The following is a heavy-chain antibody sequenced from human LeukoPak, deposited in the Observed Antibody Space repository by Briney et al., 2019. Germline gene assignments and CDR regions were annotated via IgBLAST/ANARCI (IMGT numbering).Heavy chain of an antibody. Sequence: ASVKVSCKASGYTFMNYGISWVRQAPGQGLEWMGWNSPYNGNTKYPQKLQGRVSMTTDTSTSTAYMELRSLRSDDTAVYYCAREASSSWPNWFDPWGQGTLVTVSS. V-gene: IGHV1-18*01. CDR3: AREASSSWPNWFDP. J-gene: IGHJ5*02. D-gene: IGHD6-13*01. CDR1: GYTFMNYG. CDR2: NSPYNGNT.